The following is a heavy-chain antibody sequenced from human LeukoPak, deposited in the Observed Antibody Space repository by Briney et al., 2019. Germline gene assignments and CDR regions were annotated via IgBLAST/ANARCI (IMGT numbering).Heavy chain of an antibody. CDR2: INSDGRGT. CDR3: VRDRDYAFDF. Sequence: GGSLRLSCAASGFTLSSYWMHWVRQAPGKGLVWVSRINSDGRGTSYTDSVKGRFTISRDNAENSLYLQMNSLRDEDTAVYFCVRDRDYAFDFWGQGTMVTVSS. CDR1: GFTLSSYW. V-gene: IGHV3-74*01. J-gene: IGHJ3*01.